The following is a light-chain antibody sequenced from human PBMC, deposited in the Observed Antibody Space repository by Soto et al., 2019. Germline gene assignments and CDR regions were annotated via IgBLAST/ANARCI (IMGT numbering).Light chain of an antibody. CDR1: SNDIGGYNS. J-gene: IGLJ2*01. CDR2: DVS. V-gene: IGLV2-8*01. CDR3: SSYAGTNPVV. Sequence: QSALTQPPSASGSPGQSVXISCTGTSNDIGGYNSVSWYQQHPGKAPKLMISDVSKRPSGVPDRFSGSKSGNTASLTVSGLQADDEADYYCSSYAGTNPVVFGGGTKLTVL.